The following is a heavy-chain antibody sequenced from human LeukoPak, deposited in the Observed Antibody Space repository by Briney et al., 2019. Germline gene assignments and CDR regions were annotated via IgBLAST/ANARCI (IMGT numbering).Heavy chain of an antibody. D-gene: IGHD6-13*01. V-gene: IGHV3-48*02. CDR2: ISSSSSSI. CDR3: ARDSGGSSGWYYFDY. Sequence: PGGSLRLSCAASEFTFSNFGMNWVRQAPGKGLEWDSYISSSSSSIYYADSVRGRVTISRDNAKNSLYMQMNSLRDEDTAVYYCARDSGGSSGWYYFDYWGQGTLVTVSS. J-gene: IGHJ4*02. CDR1: EFTFSNFG.